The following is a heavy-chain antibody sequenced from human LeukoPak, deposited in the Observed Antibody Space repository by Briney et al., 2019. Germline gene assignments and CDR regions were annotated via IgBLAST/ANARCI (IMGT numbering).Heavy chain of an antibody. J-gene: IGHJ4*02. V-gene: IGHV3-43*02. CDR3: AKDWDYGGNYVVVDY. CDR1: GFTFDDYA. Sequence: GGSLRLSCAACGFTFDDYAMHWVRQAPGKGLEWVSLISGDGGSTYYADSVKGRFTISRDNSKNSLYLQMNSLRTEDTALYYRAKDWDYGGNYVVVDYWGQGTLVTVSS. D-gene: IGHD4-23*01. CDR2: ISGDGGST.